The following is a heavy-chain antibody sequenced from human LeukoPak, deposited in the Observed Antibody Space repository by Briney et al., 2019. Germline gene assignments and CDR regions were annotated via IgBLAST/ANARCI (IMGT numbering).Heavy chain of an antibody. Sequence: GSLRLSCAASGFTFSSYWMHWVRQAPGKGLVWVSRINSDGSSTSYADSVKGRFTISRDNTKNTLYLQMNSLRAEVTAVYYCASADYYDSSGLFDYWGQGTLVTVSS. CDR2: INSDGSST. D-gene: IGHD3-22*01. V-gene: IGHV3-74*01. CDR1: GFTFSSYW. J-gene: IGHJ4*02. CDR3: ASADYYDSSGLFDY.